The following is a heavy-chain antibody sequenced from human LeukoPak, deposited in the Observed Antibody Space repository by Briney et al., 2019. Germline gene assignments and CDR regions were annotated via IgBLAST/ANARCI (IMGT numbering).Heavy chain of an antibody. D-gene: IGHD3-22*01. Sequence: PSETLSLTCTVSGVSISNYYWSWIRQPTGKGLEWIGYIHYSGSSNYNPSLKSRVTISLDTSKNQFSLKLSSVTAADTAVYYCARDYYDSSGYYWFGAFDIWGQGTMVTVSS. CDR2: IHYSGSS. CDR1: GVSISNYY. CDR3: ARDYYDSSGYYWFGAFDI. V-gene: IGHV4-59*01. J-gene: IGHJ3*02.